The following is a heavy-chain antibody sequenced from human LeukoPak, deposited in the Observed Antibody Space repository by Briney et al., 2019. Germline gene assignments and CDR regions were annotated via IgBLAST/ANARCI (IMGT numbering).Heavy chain of an antibody. V-gene: IGHV3-23*01. Sequence: GGSLRLSCAASGFTFSNYAMSWVRQAPGKGLEWVSFITDSGSSTYYADSVKGRFAISRDSSKNTLSLQMNSLRVEDTGVYFCAKSSTSQRGYYGMDVWGQGTTVTVS. D-gene: IGHD6-25*01. CDR1: GFTFSNYA. CDR2: ITDSGSST. CDR3: AKSSTSQRGYYGMDV. J-gene: IGHJ6*02.